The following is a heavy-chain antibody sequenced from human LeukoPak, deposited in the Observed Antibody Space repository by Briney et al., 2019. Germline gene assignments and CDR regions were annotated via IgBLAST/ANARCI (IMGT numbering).Heavy chain of an antibody. Sequence: SGTLSLTCAVSGGSISSSNWWSWVRQPPGKGLEWIGSIYYSGSTYYNPSLKSRVTIFVDTSKNQFSLKLSSVTAADTAVYYCARQSNVDTAMITYYYYGMDVWGQGTTVTVSS. CDR2: IYYSGST. J-gene: IGHJ6*02. D-gene: IGHD5-18*01. CDR3: ARQSNVDTAMITYYYYGMDV. V-gene: IGHV4-4*02. CDR1: GGSISSSNW.